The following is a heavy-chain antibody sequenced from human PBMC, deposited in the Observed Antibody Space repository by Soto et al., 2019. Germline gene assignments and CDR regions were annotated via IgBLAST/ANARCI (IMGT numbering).Heavy chain of an antibody. Sequence: QVQLQESGPGLVKPSETLSLTCTVSGGSISSYYWSWIRQPPGKGLEWIGYIYYSGTTNYNPSVKSRVPVSVDTSSNEFSLKLSSVTAADTAIYYCARGASMYYYYGMDVWGQGATVTVSS. CDR1: GGSISSYY. CDR3: ARGASMYYYYGMDV. J-gene: IGHJ6*02. CDR2: IYYSGTT. V-gene: IGHV4-59*01.